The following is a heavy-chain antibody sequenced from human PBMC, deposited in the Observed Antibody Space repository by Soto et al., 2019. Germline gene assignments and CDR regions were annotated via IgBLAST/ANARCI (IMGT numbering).Heavy chain of an antibody. CDR3: KGGTVGSRGPLY. CDR2: IYTDDST. J-gene: IGHJ4*02. Sequence: GGSLRLSCAASGFTFSSYSMSWVRQAPGKGLEWLSVIYTDDSTYYADSVKGRFTISRHNSKNTLYLQMNSLRAEDTAVYYCKGGTVGSRGPLYWGQGTLVTVSS. CDR1: GFTFSSYS. V-gene: IGHV3-53*04. D-gene: IGHD3-22*01.